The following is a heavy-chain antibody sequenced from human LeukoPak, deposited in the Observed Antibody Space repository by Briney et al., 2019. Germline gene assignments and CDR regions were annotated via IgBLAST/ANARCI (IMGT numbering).Heavy chain of an antibody. CDR3: ARGWGIPAPISWFDT. Sequence: ASVKVSCKASGGSFSSNIIGWVRQAPGQGLEWMGGIVPIFGKTKYAQKFQGRVTITTDESSSTAYMELSSLRSDDTAIYYCARGWGIPAPISWFDTWGQGALVTVSS. J-gene: IGHJ5*02. D-gene: IGHD2-2*01. V-gene: IGHV1-69*05. CDR1: GGSFSSNI. CDR2: IVPIFGKT.